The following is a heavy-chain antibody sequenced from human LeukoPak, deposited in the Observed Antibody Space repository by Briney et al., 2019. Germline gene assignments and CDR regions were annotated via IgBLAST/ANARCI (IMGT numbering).Heavy chain of an antibody. CDR1: GGSFSGYY. V-gene: IGHV4-34*01. J-gene: IGHJ4*02. CDR3: ARVASTGPFDY. CDR2: INHSGST. D-gene: IGHD2-8*02. Sequence: SETLSLTCAVYGGSFSGYYWSWIRQPPGKGLEWIGEINHSGSTNYNPSLKSRVTISVDTSKNQFSLKLRSVTAADTAVYYCARVASTGPFDYWGQGTLVTVSS.